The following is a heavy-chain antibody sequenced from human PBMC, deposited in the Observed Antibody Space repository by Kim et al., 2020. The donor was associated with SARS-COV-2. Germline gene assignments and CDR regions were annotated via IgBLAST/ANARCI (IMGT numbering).Heavy chain of an antibody. V-gene: IGHV3-72*01. CDR2: TRNKTNSYTT. D-gene: IGHD1-26*01. CDR1: GFTFSDHY. J-gene: IGHJ3*01. Sequence: GGSLRLSCAASGFTFSDHYMDWVRQAPGKGLEWVGRTRNKTNSYTTEYAASVKGRFTISRDDSKNSLYLQMNSLKTEDTAVYYCARVRSYNSGSYGLAAPNAFDFWGQGTMVTVSS. CDR3: ARVRSYNSGSYGLAAPNAFDF.